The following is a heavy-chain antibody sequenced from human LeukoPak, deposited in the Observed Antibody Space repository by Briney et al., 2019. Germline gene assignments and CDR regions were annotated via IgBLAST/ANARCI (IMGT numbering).Heavy chain of an antibody. Sequence: GGSLRLSCAASGFTFISYGIQWVRQAPGKGLVWVSRINNGGSDMSYADSVKGRFTISRDNAKNTLYLQMSSLRAEDTAVYYCARELPREVTLDYWGQGTPVTVSS. CDR2: INNGGSDM. D-gene: IGHD2-21*02. V-gene: IGHV3-74*01. CDR1: GFTFISYG. CDR3: ARELPREVTLDY. J-gene: IGHJ4*01.